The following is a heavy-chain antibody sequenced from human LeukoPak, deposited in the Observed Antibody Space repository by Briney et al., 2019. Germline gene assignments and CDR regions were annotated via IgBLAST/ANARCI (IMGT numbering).Heavy chain of an antibody. CDR1: GFTFSNYA. J-gene: IGHJ4*02. CDR3: AKAKEITMVRGVLDY. Sequence: PGGSLRLSCVASGFTFSNYAMSWVRQAPGKGLEWVSPISGSGAATYYADSVKGRFTISRDNSKNTLYLQMNSLRPEDTAVYYCAKAKEITMVRGVLDYWGQGTLVTVSS. V-gene: IGHV3-23*01. D-gene: IGHD3-10*01. CDR2: ISGSGAAT.